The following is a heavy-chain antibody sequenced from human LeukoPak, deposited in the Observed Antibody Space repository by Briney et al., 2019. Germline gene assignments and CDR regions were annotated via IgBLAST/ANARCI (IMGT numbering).Heavy chain of an antibody. J-gene: IGHJ4*02. CDR3: ARERPPGDSSNWFLEGYFDI. V-gene: IGHV1-69*05. Sequence: SVKVSCKASGGTFSSYAITWVQQAPGQGLEWMGRIIPIFGTANYAQKLQGRVTITTDESTSTAYMELSTLRSDDTAVYYCARERPPGDSSNWFLEGYFDIWGQGTLVTVSS. CDR1: GGTFSSYA. CDR2: IIPIFGTA. D-gene: IGHD6-13*01.